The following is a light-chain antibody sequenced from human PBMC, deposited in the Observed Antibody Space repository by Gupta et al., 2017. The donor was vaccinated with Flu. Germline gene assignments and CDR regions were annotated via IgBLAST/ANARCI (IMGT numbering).Light chain of an antibody. CDR3: MLGTHWPT. V-gene: IGKV2-30*02. J-gene: IGKJ1*01. Sequence: DVVMTQSPLCLPVTLGQPASISCRSSQSLVHSNGNTYLTWFQQRPGQSPRRLIYRVSNRDSVVPDRFSGSGSGTDFTLKISRVEAEYVGVYYCMLGTHWPTFGQGTKVEIK. CDR1: QSLVHSNGNTY. CDR2: RVS.